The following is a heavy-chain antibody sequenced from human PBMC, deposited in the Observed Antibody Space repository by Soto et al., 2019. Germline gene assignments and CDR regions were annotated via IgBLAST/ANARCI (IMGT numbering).Heavy chain of an antibody. J-gene: IGHJ4*02. CDR3: ARDSRGIGLFDF. CDR1: GYTFISYY. V-gene: IGHV1-46*01. Sequence: QVQLVQSGAEVKKPGASVKVSCEASGYTFISYYMHWVRQAPGQGFEWMGIMNPSGGSTSYAQKFQGRVTMTRDTSTNTVYMELSSLRSDDTAVYYCARDSRGIGLFDFWGQGTLVTVSS. D-gene: IGHD3-10*01. CDR2: MNPSGGST.